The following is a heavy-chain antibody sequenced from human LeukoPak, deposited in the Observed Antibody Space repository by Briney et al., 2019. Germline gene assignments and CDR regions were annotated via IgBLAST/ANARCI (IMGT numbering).Heavy chain of an antibody. CDR2: IYYSGST. CDR1: GGSFSGYY. D-gene: IGHD6-13*01. Sequence: PETLSLTCAVYGGSFSGYYWSWIRQPPGKGLEWIGSIYYSGSTYYNPSLKSRVTISVDTSKHPFSLKLSSVTAADTAVYYCARHSRPLFDYWGQGTLVTVSS. V-gene: IGHV4-34*01. J-gene: IGHJ4*02. CDR3: ARHSRPLFDY.